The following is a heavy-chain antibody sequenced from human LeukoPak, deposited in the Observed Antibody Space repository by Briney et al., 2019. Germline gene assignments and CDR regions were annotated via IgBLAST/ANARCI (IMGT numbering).Heavy chain of an antibody. J-gene: IGHJ4*02. CDR1: GFTVSLYY. Sequence: GGSLRLSCAASGFTVSLYYMTWVRQAPGKGLEWVSVIYSGGPTYYADSVKGRFTISRDNSKNTVYLQMNSLRAEDTAVYYCAPRTGYSSSWVDYWGQGTLVTVSS. V-gene: IGHV3-53*01. D-gene: IGHD6-13*01. CDR2: IYSGGPT. CDR3: APRTGYSSSWVDY.